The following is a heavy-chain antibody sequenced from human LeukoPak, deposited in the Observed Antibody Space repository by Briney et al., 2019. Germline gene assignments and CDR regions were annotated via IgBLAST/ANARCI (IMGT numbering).Heavy chain of an antibody. D-gene: IGHD2-15*01. Sequence: PGGSLRLSCIGTGFTFSSDAMGWVRQAPGKGLEWVSGISGSGGSTYYADSVKGRFTISRDNSKNTLYLQMNSLRVEDTAVYYCAKDRGRTWVQVANWGQETPVTVSS. CDR1: GFTFSSDA. CDR3: AKDRGRTWVQVAN. CDR2: ISGSGGST. V-gene: IGHV3-23*01. J-gene: IGHJ4*02.